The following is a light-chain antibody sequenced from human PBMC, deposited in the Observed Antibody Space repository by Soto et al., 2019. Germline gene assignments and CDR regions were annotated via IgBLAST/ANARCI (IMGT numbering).Light chain of an antibody. J-gene: IGLJ2*01. V-gene: IGLV1-44*01. CDR1: NSNIGSNT. Sequence: QPVLTQPPSASGTPGQRVSISCSGSNSNIGSNTVNWYQQVPGAAPKLLIYSNNQRPSGVPDRFSASKSATSASVAISGLQSEDEADYYCASWDDSLNGVVFGGGTKLTVL. CDR3: ASWDDSLNGVV. CDR2: SNN.